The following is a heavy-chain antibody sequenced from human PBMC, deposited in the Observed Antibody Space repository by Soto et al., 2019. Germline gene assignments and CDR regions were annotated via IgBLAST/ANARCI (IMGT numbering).Heavy chain of an antibody. Sequence: EVQLVESGGGLVKPGGSLRLSCAASGFTFSSYSMNWVRQAPGKGLEWVSSISSSSSYIYYADSVKGRFTISRDNAKNSLYLQMNSLRAEDTAAYYCARGSSSSLDYYYYGMDVWGQGTTVTVSS. J-gene: IGHJ6*02. V-gene: IGHV3-21*01. CDR1: GFTFSSYS. CDR2: ISSSSSYI. D-gene: IGHD6-6*01. CDR3: ARGSSSSLDYYYYGMDV.